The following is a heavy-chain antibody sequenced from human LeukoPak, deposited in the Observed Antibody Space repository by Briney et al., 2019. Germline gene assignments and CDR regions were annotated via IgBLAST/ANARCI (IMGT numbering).Heavy chain of an antibody. Sequence: GGSLRLSCAASGFTFSSYGMHWVRQAPGKGLEWVAFIRYDGSNKYYADSVKGRFTISRDNSKSTLYLQMNSLRAEDTAVYYCAKSPQWIQLWLFDYWGQGALVTVSS. CDR2: IRYDGSNK. CDR1: GFTFSSYG. J-gene: IGHJ4*02. CDR3: AKSPQWIQLWLFDY. V-gene: IGHV3-30*02. D-gene: IGHD5-18*01.